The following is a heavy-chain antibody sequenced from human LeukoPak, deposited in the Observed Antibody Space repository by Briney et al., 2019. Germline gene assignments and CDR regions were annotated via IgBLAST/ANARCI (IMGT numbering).Heavy chain of an antibody. D-gene: IGHD5-12*01. CDR3: ARAAGGLEGWFDP. CDR2: INPSGGST. V-gene: IGHV1-46*01. CDR1: GYTFTSYY. Sequence: GASVKVSCKASGYTFTSYYMHWVRQAPGQGLEWMGIINPSGGSTSYAQKFQGRVTMTRDTSTSTLYMELSSLRSEDTAVYYCARAAGGLEGWFDPWGQGTLVTVSS. J-gene: IGHJ5*02.